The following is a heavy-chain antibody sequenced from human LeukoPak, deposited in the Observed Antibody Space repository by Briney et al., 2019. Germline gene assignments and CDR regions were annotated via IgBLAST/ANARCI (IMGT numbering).Heavy chain of an antibody. CDR2: ISYDGSNK. D-gene: IGHD6-13*01. V-gene: IGHV3-30*04. CDR3: ARGPYSGSWYFGWFDP. J-gene: IGHJ5*02. CDR1: GFTFSSYA. Sequence: GRSLRLSCAASGFTFSSYAMHWVRQAPGKGLEWVAVISYDGSNKYYADSVKGRFTISRDNSKNTLYLQMNSLRAEDTAVYYCARGPYSGSWYFGWFDPWGQGTLVTVSS.